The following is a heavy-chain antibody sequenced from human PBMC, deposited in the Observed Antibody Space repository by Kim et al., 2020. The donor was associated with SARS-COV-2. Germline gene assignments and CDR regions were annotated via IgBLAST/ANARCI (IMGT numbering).Heavy chain of an antibody. Sequence: TPPPKGRVTISVEPSKNQVSLRLSSVTAADTAVYYCARAPTGIAPPGFDYWGQGTLVTVSS. J-gene: IGHJ4*02. D-gene: IGHD6-13*01. V-gene: IGHV4-31*02. CDR3: ARAPTGIAPPGFDY.